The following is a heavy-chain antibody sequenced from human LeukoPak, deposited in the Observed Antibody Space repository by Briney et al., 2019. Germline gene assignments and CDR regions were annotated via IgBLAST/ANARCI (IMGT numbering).Heavy chain of an antibody. D-gene: IGHD6-19*01. CDR2: LGSDGRT. CDR3: ARILDSAWGELGY. Sequence: GGSLRLSCEASGFGVSSNAMAWVRQAPGKGLEWVSGLGSDGRTHYADSVKGRFTISRDHSKNTVYLQMNSLRAEDTAVYYCARILDSAWGELGYWGQGTLVTVSS. J-gene: IGHJ4*02. CDR1: GFGVSSNA. V-gene: IGHV3-66*02.